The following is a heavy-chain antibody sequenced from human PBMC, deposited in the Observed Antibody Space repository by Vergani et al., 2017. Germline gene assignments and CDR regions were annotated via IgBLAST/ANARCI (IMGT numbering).Heavy chain of an antibody. CDR3: AKVAAAGTSSRNXFDY. J-gene: IGHJ4*02. V-gene: IGHV3-9*01. CDR2: ISWNGGSI. D-gene: IGHD6-13*01. CDR1: GFTFDDYA. Sequence: EVQLVESGGGLVPPGRSLRLSCAASGFTFDDYAMHWVRQAPGKGLEWVSGISWNGGSIDYADSVKGRFTISRDNAKNSLYLQMNSLRAEDTAWYCCAKVAAAGTSSRNXFDYWGQGTLVTVSS.